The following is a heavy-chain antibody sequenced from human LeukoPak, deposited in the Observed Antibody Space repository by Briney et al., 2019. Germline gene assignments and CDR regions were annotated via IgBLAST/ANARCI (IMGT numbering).Heavy chain of an antibody. CDR3: ARSPRDSNILDY. J-gene: IGHJ4*02. D-gene: IGHD2/OR15-2a*01. CDR1: GGPISTYY. CDR2: IYSSGIT. V-gene: IGHV4-4*07. Sequence: PSETLSLTCTVSGGPISTYYWSWIRQPAGKGLEWIGRIYSSGITNYNPSLKSRVTMSVDTSKNQFSLRLSSVTAADTAVYSCARSPRDSNILDYWGQGTLVTVS.